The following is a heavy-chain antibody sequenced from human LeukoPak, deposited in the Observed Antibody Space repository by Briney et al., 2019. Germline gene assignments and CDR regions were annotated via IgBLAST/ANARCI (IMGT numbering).Heavy chain of an antibody. CDR2: IYHSGST. D-gene: IGHD6-13*01. J-gene: IGHJ4*02. Sequence: PSETLSLTCAVSGGSISRGGYSRCWIRQPPGKGLEWIGYIYHSGSTYYNPSLKSRVTISVDRSKNQFSLKLSSVTAADTAVYYCARGGHSSSWYVPAFDYWSQGTLVTVSS. CDR1: GGSISRGGYS. CDR3: ARGGHSSSWYVPAFDY. V-gene: IGHV4-30-2*01.